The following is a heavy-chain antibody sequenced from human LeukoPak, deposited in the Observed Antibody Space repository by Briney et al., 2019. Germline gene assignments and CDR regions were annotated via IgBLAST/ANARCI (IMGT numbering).Heavy chain of an antibody. J-gene: IGHJ4*02. Sequence: SETLSLTCTVSGGSISSSSYYWVWIRQPPGKGLEWIGSIYYSGSTYYNPSLKSRVTISVDTSNNQFSLKMSSVTAADTAVYYCARDLSSSWYFDYWGQGTLVTVSS. CDR1: GGSISSSSYY. CDR2: IYYSGST. D-gene: IGHD6-13*01. V-gene: IGHV4-39*02. CDR3: ARDLSSSWYFDY.